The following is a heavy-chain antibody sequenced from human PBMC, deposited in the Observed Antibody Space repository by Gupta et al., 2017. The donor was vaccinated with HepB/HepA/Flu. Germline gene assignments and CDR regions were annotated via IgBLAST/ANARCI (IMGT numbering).Heavy chain of an antibody. V-gene: IGHV3-48*03. CDR1: GFTFSSYE. Sequence: EGQLVESGGGLVQPGGSLRLSCAASGFTFSSYEMNWVRQAPGKGLECVSYISSSGSTLYYADSVKGRFTISRGNAKNSLYLQMTSLRAEDTAVYYCARGMDYYDSSGYYPRLDYWGQGTLVTVSS. D-gene: IGHD3-22*01. J-gene: IGHJ4*02. CDR2: ISSSGSTL. CDR3: ARGMDYYDSSGYYPRLDY.